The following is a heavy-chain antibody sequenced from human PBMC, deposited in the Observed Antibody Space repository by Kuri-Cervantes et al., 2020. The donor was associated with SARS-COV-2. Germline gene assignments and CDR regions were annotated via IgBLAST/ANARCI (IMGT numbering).Heavy chain of an antibody. CDR1: GFTFSSYA. Sequence: GGSLRLSCAASGFTFSSYAMSWVRQAPGKGLEWVSAISGSGGSTYYADSVKGRFTISRDNSKNTLYLQMNSLRDEDTAVYYCAIARGHNWNYDFDYWGQGTLVTVSS. CDR3: AIARGHNWNYDFDY. D-gene: IGHD1-7*01. V-gene: IGHV3-23*01. J-gene: IGHJ4*02. CDR2: ISGSGGST.